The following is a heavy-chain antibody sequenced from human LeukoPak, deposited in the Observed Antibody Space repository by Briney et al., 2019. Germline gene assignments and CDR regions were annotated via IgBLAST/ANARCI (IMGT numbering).Heavy chain of an antibody. CDR1: GGSSSSNY. D-gene: IGHD3-16*01. Sequence: SETLSLTCTVSGGSSSSNYWSWIRQPPGKGLEWIGYIYYSGSTNYNPSLKSRVTISVDTSKNQFSLKLSSVTAADTAVYYCARANGPTDYDYVWGTYGGAFDIWGQGTMVTVSS. CDR2: IYYSGST. V-gene: IGHV4-59*01. CDR3: ARANGPTDYDYVWGTYGGAFDI. J-gene: IGHJ3*02.